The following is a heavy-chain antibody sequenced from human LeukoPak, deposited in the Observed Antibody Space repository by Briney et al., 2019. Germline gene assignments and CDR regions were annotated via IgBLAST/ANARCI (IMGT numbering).Heavy chain of an antibody. J-gene: IGHJ5*02. CDR2: ISGYSNNT. D-gene: IGHD3-10*01. CDR1: GGTFSSYA. CDR3: ARENYGSGSYLRFGWFDP. Sequence: ASVKVSCKASGGTFSSYAISWVRQAPGQGLEWMGWISGYSNNTHIVQKFQGRVTMTTDTSTSTAYMELRSLRSDDTAVYYCARENYGSGSYLRFGWFDPWGQGTLVTVSS. V-gene: IGHV1-18*01.